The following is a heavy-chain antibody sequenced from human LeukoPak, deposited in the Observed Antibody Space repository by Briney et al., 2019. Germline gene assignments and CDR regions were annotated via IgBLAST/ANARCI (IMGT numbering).Heavy chain of an antibody. Sequence: GRSLRLSCAASGFTFDDYAMHWVRQAPGKGLEWVSGISWNSGSIGYADSVKGRFTISRDNAKNSLYLQMNSLRADDTALYYCAKALTIDYDFWAPGDYWGQGTLVTVSS. V-gene: IGHV3-9*01. J-gene: IGHJ4*02. D-gene: IGHD3-3*01. CDR1: GFTFDDYA. CDR2: ISWNSGSI. CDR3: AKALTIDYDFWAPGDY.